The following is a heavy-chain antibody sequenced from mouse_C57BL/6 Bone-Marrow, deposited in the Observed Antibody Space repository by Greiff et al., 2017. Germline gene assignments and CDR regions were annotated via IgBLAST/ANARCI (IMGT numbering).Heavy chain of an antibody. CDR1: GFNIKDYY. V-gene: IGHV14-1*01. J-gene: IGHJ3*01. Sequence: EVQLQQSGAELVRPGASVKLSCTASGFNIKDYYMHWVKQRPEQGLEWIGRIDPEDGDTEYAPKFQGKATMTADTSSNTAYLRLSSLTSEDTAVYYCTSYDYDGFAYWGQGTLVTVSA. D-gene: IGHD2-4*01. CDR3: TSYDYDGFAY. CDR2: IDPEDGDT.